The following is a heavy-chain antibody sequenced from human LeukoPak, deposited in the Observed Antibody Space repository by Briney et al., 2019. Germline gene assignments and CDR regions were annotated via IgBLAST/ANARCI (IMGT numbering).Heavy chain of an antibody. D-gene: IGHD2-2*03. CDR3: ARDSMDDYYYYMDV. Sequence: QSGGSLRLSCVASGFTFSSYGMHWVRQAPGKGLEWVAFIQYDGSKNYYADYVKGRFTISRDNSKNTLYMQMNSLRPEDTAVYYCARDSMDDYYYYMDVWGKGTTVTVSS. V-gene: IGHV3-30*02. CDR1: GFTFSSYG. CDR2: IQYDGSKN. J-gene: IGHJ6*03.